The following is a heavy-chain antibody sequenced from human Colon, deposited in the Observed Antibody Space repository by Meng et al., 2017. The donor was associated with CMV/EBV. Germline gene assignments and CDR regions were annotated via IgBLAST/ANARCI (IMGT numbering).Heavy chain of an antibody. CDR1: GFAFSNYW. CDR2: INSDGTTT. V-gene: IGHV3-74*01. J-gene: IGHJ4*02. D-gene: IGHD4-11*01. Sequence: GESLKISCAASGFAFSNYWMHWVRQVPGKGLEWVSRINSDGTTTTYADSVKGRFIVSRDNPKSTVYLQMNSLKGEDTAVYFCARPSAPQYSDYVLLWGQGTLVTVSS. CDR3: ARPSAPQYSDYVLL.